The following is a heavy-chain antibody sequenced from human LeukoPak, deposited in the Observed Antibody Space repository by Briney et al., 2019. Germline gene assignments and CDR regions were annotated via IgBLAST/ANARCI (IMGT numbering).Heavy chain of an antibody. D-gene: IGHD2-15*01. CDR1: GDSITGYY. CDR3: ARGALPPYYYYGMDV. J-gene: IGHJ6*02. CDR2: MHPSGST. V-gene: IGHV4-4*09. Sequence: SETLSLTCAVSGDSITGYYWSWIRRPPGKGLEWIGYMHPSGSTNYNPSLKSRVTILADMSKNQFSLKLSSVTAADTAVYYCARGALPPYYYYGMDVWGQGTTVTVSS.